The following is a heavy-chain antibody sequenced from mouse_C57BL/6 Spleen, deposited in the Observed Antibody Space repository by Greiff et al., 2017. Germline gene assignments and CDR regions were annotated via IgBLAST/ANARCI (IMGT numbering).Heavy chain of an antibody. J-gene: IGHJ3*01. CDR1: GFTFSSYA. Sequence: EVKVEESGEGLVKPGGSLKLSCAASGFTFSSYAMSWVRQTPEKRLEWVAYISSGGDYIYYADTVKGRFTISRDNARNTLYLQMSSLKSEDTAMYYCTRVAFDGFAYWGQGTLVTVSA. CDR2: ISSGGDYI. D-gene: IGHD2-3*01. V-gene: IGHV5-9-1*02. CDR3: TRVAFDGFAY.